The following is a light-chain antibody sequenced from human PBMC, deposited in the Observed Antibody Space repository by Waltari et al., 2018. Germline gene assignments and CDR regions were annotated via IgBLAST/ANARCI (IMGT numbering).Light chain of an antibody. Sequence: QSALTQPRSASGSPGQSVTISCTGTTSDVGAYDYVSWYQHHPGKAPKLLISEVSNRPAGVPDRFSGSRSGNTASLTVSGLQAEDEADYYCSSYAGSNTWVFGGGTKLTVL. CDR2: EVS. J-gene: IGLJ3*02. CDR1: TSDVGAYDY. V-gene: IGLV2-8*01. CDR3: SSYAGSNTWV.